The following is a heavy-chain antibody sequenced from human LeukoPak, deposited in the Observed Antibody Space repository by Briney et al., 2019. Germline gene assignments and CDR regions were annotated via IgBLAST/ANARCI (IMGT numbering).Heavy chain of an antibody. CDR3: ASRYCTNGVCYVWFPHDAFDI. D-gene: IGHD2-8*01. V-gene: IGHV3-23*01. Sequence: GGSLRLSCAASGFTFKNYAMNWVRQAPGKGLEWVAAMRGSGSSAYHADSVKGRFIISRDNSKNTMYLRMNSVRAEDTAVYYCASRYCTNGVCYVWFPHDAFDIWGQGTMVTVSS. J-gene: IGHJ3*02. CDR2: MRGSGSSA. CDR1: GFTFKNYA.